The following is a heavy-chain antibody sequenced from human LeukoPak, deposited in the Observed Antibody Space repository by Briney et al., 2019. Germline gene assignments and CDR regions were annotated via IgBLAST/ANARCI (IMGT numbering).Heavy chain of an antibody. CDR2: ISGSGGST. CDR1: GFTFSSYA. Sequence: SGGSLRLSCAASGFTFSSYAMSWVRQAPGKGLEWVSAISGSGGSTYYADSVKGRFTISRDNAKNSLYLQMNSLRAEDTALYYCAKGITMVRGVKDAFDIWGQGTMVTVSS. D-gene: IGHD3-10*01. CDR3: AKGITMVRGVKDAFDI. J-gene: IGHJ3*02. V-gene: IGHV3-23*01.